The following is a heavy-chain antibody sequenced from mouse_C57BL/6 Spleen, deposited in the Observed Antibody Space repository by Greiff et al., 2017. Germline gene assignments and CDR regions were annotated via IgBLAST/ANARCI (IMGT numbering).Heavy chain of an antibody. Sequence: VQLQQPGAELVKPGASVKLSCKASGYTFTSYWMHWVKQRPGRGLEWIGRFDPNSGGTKYNEKFKSKATLTVDKPSSTAYMQLSSLTSEDSAVYYCARGGDYSWFAYWGQGTLVTVSA. CDR3: ARGGDYSWFAY. D-gene: IGHD1-1*01. CDR1: GYTFTSYW. J-gene: IGHJ3*01. CDR2: FDPNSGGT. V-gene: IGHV1-72*01.